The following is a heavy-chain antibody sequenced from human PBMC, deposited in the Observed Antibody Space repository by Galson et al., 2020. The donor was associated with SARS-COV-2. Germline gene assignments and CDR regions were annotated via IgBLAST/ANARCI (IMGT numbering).Heavy chain of an antibody. D-gene: IGHD3-3*01. V-gene: IGHV3-23*01. CDR2: ISGSGGST. Sequence: GGSLRLSCAASGFTFSSYAMSWVRQAPGKGLEWVSAISGSGGSTYYADSVKGRFTISRDNSKNTLYLQMNSLRAEDTAVYYCAKSFGQAGGYYYYYYMDVWGKGTTVTVSS. CDR3: AKSFGQAGGYYYYYYMDV. J-gene: IGHJ6*03. CDR1: GFTFSSYA.